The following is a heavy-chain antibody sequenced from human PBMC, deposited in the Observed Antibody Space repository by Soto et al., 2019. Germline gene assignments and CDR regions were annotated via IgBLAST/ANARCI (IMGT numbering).Heavy chain of an antibody. CDR1: GYTFTSYA. V-gene: IGHV1-3*01. Sequence: ASVKVSCKASGYTFTSYAMHWVRQAPGQRLEWMGWINAGNGNTKYSQKFQGRVTITRDTSASTAYMELSSLRSEDTAVYYCARDGCSGGSCYFYYYYYGMDVWGQGTTVTVSS. J-gene: IGHJ6*02. CDR2: INAGNGNT. D-gene: IGHD2-15*01. CDR3: ARDGCSGGSCYFYYYYYGMDV.